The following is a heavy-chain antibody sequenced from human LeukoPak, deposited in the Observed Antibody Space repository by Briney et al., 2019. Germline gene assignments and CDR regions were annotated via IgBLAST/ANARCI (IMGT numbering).Heavy chain of an antibody. Sequence: SETLSLTCTVSGGSISTYYWNWIRQPPGKGLEWIGYIYYTGSTNYNPSLKSRVTISLDTSKNQFSLRLTSVTAADTAVYYCARGGGYSYGYFMAHYMDVWGKGTTVTVSS. CDR2: IYYTGST. CDR3: ARGGGYSYGYFMAHYMDV. CDR1: GGSISTYY. J-gene: IGHJ6*03. D-gene: IGHD5-18*01. V-gene: IGHV4-59*01.